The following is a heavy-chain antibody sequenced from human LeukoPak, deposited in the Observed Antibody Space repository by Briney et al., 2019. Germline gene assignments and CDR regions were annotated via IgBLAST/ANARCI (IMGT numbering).Heavy chain of an antibody. Sequence: GASVKVSCKASGYTFTSYGISWVRQAPGQGLEWMGWISAYNGNTNYAQKHQGRVTMTTDTSTSTAYMELRSLRSDDTAVYYCASNSLSGNYYDYWGQGTLVTVSS. CDR3: ASNSLSGNYYDY. CDR1: GYTFTSYG. V-gene: IGHV1-18*01. CDR2: ISAYNGNT. D-gene: IGHD1-26*01. J-gene: IGHJ4*02.